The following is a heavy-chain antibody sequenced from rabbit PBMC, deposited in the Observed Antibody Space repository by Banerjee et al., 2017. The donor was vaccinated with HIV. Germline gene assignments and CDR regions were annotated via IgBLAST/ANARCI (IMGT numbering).Heavy chain of an antibody. CDR1: GFDFSSYG. J-gene: IGHJ2*01. V-gene: IGHV1S47*01. CDR3: VRDHSSGWGAGAFDP. D-gene: IGHD4-1*01. CDR2: IDPVFGST. Sequence: QEQLVESGGGLVQPGGSLKLSCKASGFDFSSYGVSWVRQAPGKGLEWIGYIDPVFGSTYYASWVNGRFTISSHNAQNTLYLQLNSLTAADTATYFCVRDHSSGWGAGAFDPRGPGTLVTVS.